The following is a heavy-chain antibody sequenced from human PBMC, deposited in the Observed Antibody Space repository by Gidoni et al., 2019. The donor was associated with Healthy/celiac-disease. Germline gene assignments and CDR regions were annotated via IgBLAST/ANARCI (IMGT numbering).Heavy chain of an antibody. CDR3: ARGITDMGDYVWGSYLPYFDY. CDR1: GGSSRGYY. J-gene: IGHJ4*02. V-gene: IGHV4-34*01. Sequence: QVQLQQWGAGRLKPSETLSLTCAVYGGSSRGYYWSWIRQPPGKGLELIGEINHSGSTNYNPSLKSRVTISVDTSKNQFSLKLSSVTAADTAVYYCARGITDMGDYVWGSYLPYFDYWGQGTLVTVSS. CDR2: INHSGST. D-gene: IGHD3-16*02.